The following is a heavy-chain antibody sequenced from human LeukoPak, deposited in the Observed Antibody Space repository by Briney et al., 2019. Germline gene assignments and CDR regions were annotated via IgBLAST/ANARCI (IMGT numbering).Heavy chain of an antibody. CDR2: IKHDGTQK. V-gene: IGHV3-7*05. CDR3: ARGIVESPNWFDP. Sequence: GGSLRLSCAASGFTLSTYWMNWVRQAPGKGLEWVANIKHDGTQKYYVDSVKGRFTISRDHGKNSLYLQMNSLRADDTAVYYCARGIVESPNWFDPWGQGTLVTVSS. J-gene: IGHJ5*02. D-gene: IGHD1-26*01. CDR1: GFTLSTYW.